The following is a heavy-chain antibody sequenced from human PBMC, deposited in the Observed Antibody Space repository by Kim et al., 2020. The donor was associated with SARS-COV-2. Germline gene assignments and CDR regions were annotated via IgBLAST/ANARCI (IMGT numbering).Heavy chain of an antibody. D-gene: IGHD5-18*01. J-gene: IGHJ4*02. V-gene: IGHV4-59*01. Sequence: NHNPSLKSRVTISVDTSKNQFSLKLSSVTAADTAVYYCAAGYSPDGGSDYWGQGTLVTVSS. CDR3: AAGYSPDGGSDY.